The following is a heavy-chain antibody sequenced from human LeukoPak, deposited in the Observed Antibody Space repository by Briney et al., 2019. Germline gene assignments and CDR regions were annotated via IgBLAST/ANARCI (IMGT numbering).Heavy chain of an antibody. D-gene: IGHD4-17*01. J-gene: IGHJ4*02. V-gene: IGHV3-23*01. CDR1: GFTFLRHG. Sequence: QPGGSLTLSCAASGFTFLRHGMTWFRQAPGKGLEWVSGISASGGATYYADSVKGRFTISRDNSKNTLYLQMNSLKAEDAALYYCAKGNYGEKIDYWGPGTLVTVSS. CDR2: ISASGGAT. CDR3: AKGNYGEKIDY.